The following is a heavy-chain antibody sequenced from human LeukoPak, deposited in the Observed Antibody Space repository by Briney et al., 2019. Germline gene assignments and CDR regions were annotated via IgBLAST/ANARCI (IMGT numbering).Heavy chain of an antibody. CDR1: GFIFNDYG. D-gene: IGHD1-1*01. V-gene: IGHV3-30*18. CDR2: TSYDGTNT. CDR3: AKDLATGLALDYPDY. J-gene: IGHJ4*02. Sequence: GGSLRLSCAASGFIFNDYGMDWVRPAQGQGLEWLAVTSYDGTNTRYADSVKSRFTISRDNSKITLYLQMNSLRTEDTAVYYCAKDLATGLALDYPDYWGQGTLVTVST.